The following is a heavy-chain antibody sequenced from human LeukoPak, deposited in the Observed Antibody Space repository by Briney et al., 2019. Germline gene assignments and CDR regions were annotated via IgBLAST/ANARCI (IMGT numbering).Heavy chain of an antibody. J-gene: IGHJ6*02. Sequence: GGSLRLSCAASGFTFSSYSMNWVRQAPGKGLEWVSSISSSSSYIYYEDSVKGRFTISRENAKNSLYLQMNSLRAEDTAVYYCARDPDIVAPPDVWGQGTTVTVSS. D-gene: IGHD5-12*01. CDR1: GFTFSSYS. CDR3: ARDPDIVAPPDV. CDR2: ISSSSSYI. V-gene: IGHV3-21*01.